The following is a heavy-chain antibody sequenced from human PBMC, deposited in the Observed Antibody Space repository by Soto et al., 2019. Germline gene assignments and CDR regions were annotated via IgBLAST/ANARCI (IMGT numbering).Heavy chain of an antibody. V-gene: IGHV4-30-2*01. J-gene: IGHJ4*02. CDR1: GGSISSGGYS. CDR2: IYHSGST. Sequence: SETLSLTCAVSGGSISSGGYSWSWIRQPPGKGLEWIGYIYHSGSTYYNPSLKSRVTISVDRSKNQFSLKLSSVTAADTAVYYCARGYYDSSGYCSDPPRFDYWGQGTLVNVSS. D-gene: IGHD3-22*01. CDR3: ARGYYDSSGYCSDPPRFDY.